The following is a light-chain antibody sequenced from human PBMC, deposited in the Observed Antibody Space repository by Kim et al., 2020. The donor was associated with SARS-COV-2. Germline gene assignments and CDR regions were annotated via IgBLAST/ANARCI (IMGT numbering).Light chain of an antibody. V-gene: IGKV1-27*01. CDR3: QNYNSGPLT. CDR2: GAS. Sequence: SASVGDRVTITGRASQGISNYLAWYQLKPGNFPKLLIYGASSLQSGAPSRFSGSGSGTDFTLTISSLQPEDVATYYCQNYNSGPLTFGGGTKV. CDR1: QGISNY. J-gene: IGKJ4*01.